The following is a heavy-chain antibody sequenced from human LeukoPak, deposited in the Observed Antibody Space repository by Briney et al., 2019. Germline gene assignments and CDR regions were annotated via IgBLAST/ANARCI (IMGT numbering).Heavy chain of an antibody. CDR3: NFDY. CDR1: GGSISSYY. V-gene: IGHV4-59*01. J-gene: IGHJ4*02. CDR2: VFYSGSI. D-gene: IGHD3-10*01. Sequence: SETLSLTCTVSGGSISSYYWSWIRQPPRKGLGWIGYVFYSGSINYNPSLKSRVTISIDASKNQFSQKLSSDCARLTSGTHPNFDYWGQGTLVTVSS.